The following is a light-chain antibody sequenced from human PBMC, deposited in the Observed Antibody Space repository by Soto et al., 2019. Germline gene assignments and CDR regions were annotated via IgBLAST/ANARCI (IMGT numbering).Light chain of an antibody. CDR3: ISYTSSTTYG. CDR1: SSDVGGYNY. Sequence: QSVLTQPASVSGSPGQSITMSCTGTSSDVGGYNYVSWYQQHPGKAPKLMIYGVTNRPSGVSNRFSGSKSSNTASLTISGLQAEDEANYYCISYTSSTTYGFGTGTKVTVL. V-gene: IGLV2-14*01. CDR2: GVT. J-gene: IGLJ1*01.